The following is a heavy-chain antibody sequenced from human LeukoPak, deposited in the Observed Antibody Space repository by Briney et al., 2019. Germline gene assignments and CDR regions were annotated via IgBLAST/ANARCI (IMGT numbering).Heavy chain of an antibody. CDR1: GFTFSSYE. J-gene: IGHJ4*02. CDR3: ARDYYGSGSYLFDY. Sequence: GGSLRLSCAASGFTFSSYEMNWVRQAPGKGLEWVSSISSSSSYIYYADSVKGRFTISRDNAKNSLYLQMNSLRAEDTAVYYCARDYYGSGSYLFDYWGQGTLVTVSS. D-gene: IGHD3-10*01. V-gene: IGHV3-21*01. CDR2: ISSSSSYI.